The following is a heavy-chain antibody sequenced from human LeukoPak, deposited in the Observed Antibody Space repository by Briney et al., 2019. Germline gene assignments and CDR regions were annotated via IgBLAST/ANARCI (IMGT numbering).Heavy chain of an antibody. CDR1: GFKFTSYS. CDR2: ISSSGSPI. CDR3: ARGSRFDY. Sequence: GGSLRLSCAASGFKFTSYSMNWVRQAPGKGLEWISYISSSGSPIYYADSVKGRFTISRDNAKKSSDLQMTNLTAEDTAVYFCARGSRFDYWGQGAPGTVSS. V-gene: IGHV3-48*04. J-gene: IGHJ4*02.